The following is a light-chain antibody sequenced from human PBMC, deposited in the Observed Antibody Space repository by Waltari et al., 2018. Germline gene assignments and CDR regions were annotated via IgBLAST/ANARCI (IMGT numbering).Light chain of an antibody. J-gene: IGLJ1*01. Sequence: SYELTQQPSVSVSPGQTASITCSGDKLGDKYACWYQQKPGQSPVLVIYQDSKRPSGIPERFSGSNSGNTATLTISGTQAMDEADYYCQAWDSSTSLVFGTGTKVTVL. CDR3: QAWDSSTSLV. V-gene: IGLV3-1*01. CDR2: QDS. CDR1: KLGDKY.